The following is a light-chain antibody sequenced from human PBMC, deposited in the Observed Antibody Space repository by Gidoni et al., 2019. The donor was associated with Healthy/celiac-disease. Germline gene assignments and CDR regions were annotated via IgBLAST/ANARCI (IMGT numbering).Light chain of an antibody. CDR1: NIGSKS. Sequence: YALNQPPSVHVAPGKPARITCGGNNIGSKSVHWYPQKPGQAPVLVIYYASDRPSGIPERFSGSNSGNTATLTISRVEAGDEADYYCQVWDSSSDPLYVFGTGTKVTVL. J-gene: IGLJ1*01. CDR3: QVWDSSSDPLYV. V-gene: IGLV3-21*04. CDR2: YAS.